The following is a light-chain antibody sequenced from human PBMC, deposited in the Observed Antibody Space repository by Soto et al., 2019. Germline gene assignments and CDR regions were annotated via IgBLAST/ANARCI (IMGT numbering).Light chain of an antibody. J-gene: IGKJ5*01. Sequence: EIVMTQSPATLSVSPGERATLSCRASQSVSSNLAWYQQKPGQAPRLLIYGASTRATGIPARFSGSGSGTEFTLTISSLQSEDFAGYYGQQYNNWPPRVTYGQGTQLEIK. CDR3: QQYNNWPPRVT. CDR1: QSVSSN. V-gene: IGKV3-15*01. CDR2: GAS.